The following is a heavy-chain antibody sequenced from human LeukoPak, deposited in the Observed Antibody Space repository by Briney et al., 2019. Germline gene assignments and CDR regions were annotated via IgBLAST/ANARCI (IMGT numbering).Heavy chain of an antibody. CDR2: IWYDGSNK. D-gene: IGHD6-13*01. J-gene: IGHJ4*02. CDR3: ARGSAAAGFDY. V-gene: IGHV3-33*01. Sequence: GGSLRLSCEASGFIFSKYGMHWVRQAPGKGLEWVALIWYDGSNKYYPDSEKGRFTISRDNSKNTLYLQMNSLTVEDTAVYFCARGSAAAGFDYWGQGTLVTVSS. CDR1: GFIFSKYG.